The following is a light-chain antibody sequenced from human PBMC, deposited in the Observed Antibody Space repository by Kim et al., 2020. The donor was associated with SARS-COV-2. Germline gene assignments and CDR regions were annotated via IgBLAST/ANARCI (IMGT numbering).Light chain of an antibody. CDR1: SSDVGGYNY. CDR3: CSYAGSYTNYV. CDR2: DVS. J-gene: IGLJ1*01. V-gene: IGLV2-11*01. Sequence: QSVTISCTGTSSDVGGYNYVSWYQQHPGKAPTPMIYDVSKRPSGVPDRFSGSKSGNTASLTISGLQAEDEADYYCCSYAGSYTNYVFGTGTKVTVL.